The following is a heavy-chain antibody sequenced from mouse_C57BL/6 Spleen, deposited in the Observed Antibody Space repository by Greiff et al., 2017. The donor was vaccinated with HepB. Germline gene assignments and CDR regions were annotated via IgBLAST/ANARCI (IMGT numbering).Heavy chain of an antibody. V-gene: IGHV1-82*01. Sequence: QVQLQQSGPELVKPGASVKISCKASGYAFSSSWMNWVKQRPGKGLEWIGRIYPGDGDTTYNGKFKGKATMTADKSASTAYMQLSSLTSEDSAVYFCARTGFAYWGQGTLVTVSA. CDR3: ARTGFAY. CDR1: GYAFSSSW. J-gene: IGHJ3*01. CDR2: IYPGDGDT.